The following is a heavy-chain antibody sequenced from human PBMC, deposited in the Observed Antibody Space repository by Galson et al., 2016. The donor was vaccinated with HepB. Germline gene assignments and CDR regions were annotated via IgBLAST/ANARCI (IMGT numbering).Heavy chain of an antibody. Sequence: SLRLSCAASGATFSPYGIHWVRQAPGKGLEWVAVIWYDGTNKYYADSVTGRFTISRDNSKNTVYLQMSYLRTEDTALYYCARDRRSAVRGNQWYFDLWGRGTLVTVSS. V-gene: IGHV3-33*01. CDR3: ARDRRSAVRGNQWYFDL. J-gene: IGHJ2*01. CDR1: GATFSPYG. CDR2: IWYDGTNK. D-gene: IGHD3-16*01.